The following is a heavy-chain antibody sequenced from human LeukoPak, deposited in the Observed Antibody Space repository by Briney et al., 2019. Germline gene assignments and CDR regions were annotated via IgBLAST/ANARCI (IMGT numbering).Heavy chain of an antibody. J-gene: IGHJ3*02. CDR3: ARRFLWFGELWNAFDI. D-gene: IGHD3-10*01. CDR1: GGSISSYY. V-gene: IGHV4-59*08. CDR2: IYYSGST. Sequence: SETLSLTCTVSGGSISSYYWSWIRQPPGKGLEWIGYIYYSGSTNYNPSLKSRVTISVDTSKNQFSLKLSSVTAADTAVYYCARRFLWFGELWNAFDIWGQGTMVTVSS.